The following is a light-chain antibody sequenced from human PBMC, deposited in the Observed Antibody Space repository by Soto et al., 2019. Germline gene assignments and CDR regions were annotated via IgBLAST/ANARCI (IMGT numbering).Light chain of an antibody. V-gene: IGLV1-44*01. Sequence: QSVLTQPPSASGTPGQRVTISCSGSSXNVGGNPVNWYQHVPTTAPKLLIYTNTQRPSGVPDRFSGSKSGTSASLAISGLQSEDEADSYCASWDDSLNGPVFGTGTKVTVL. CDR3: ASWDDSLNGPV. CDR2: TNT. J-gene: IGLJ1*01. CDR1: SXNVGGNP.